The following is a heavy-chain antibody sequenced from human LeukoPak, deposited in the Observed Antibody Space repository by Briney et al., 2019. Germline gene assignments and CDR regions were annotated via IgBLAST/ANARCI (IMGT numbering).Heavy chain of an antibody. Sequence: PSETLSLTCTVSGGSISSYSWTWIRQPAGKGLEWVGRIFTSGSTNYNPSLKGRVTISVDTSKNQFSLKMTSVTAADTAVYYCARQWTTWDGFDVWGQGTMVTVSS. CDR3: ARQWTTWDGFDV. D-gene: IGHD4-17*01. CDR2: IFTSGST. J-gene: IGHJ3*01. V-gene: IGHV4-4*07. CDR1: GGSISSYS.